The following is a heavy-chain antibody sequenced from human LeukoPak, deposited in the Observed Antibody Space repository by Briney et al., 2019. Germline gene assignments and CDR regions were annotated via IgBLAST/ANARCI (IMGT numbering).Heavy chain of an antibody. D-gene: IGHD1-14*01. CDR3: GTGSAFDF. CDR1: VLAFATSC. CDR2: IKTKTEGRTT. Sequence: GGSLRLSCALSVLAFATSCMSWVRAAPQGRVWSVGRIKTKTEGRTTDYAAPVKGRLTISRDDSKTTRCLQMNSLKTEDTAVYYCGTGSAFDFWGQGTMVTVSS. J-gene: IGHJ3*01. V-gene: IGHV3-15*01.